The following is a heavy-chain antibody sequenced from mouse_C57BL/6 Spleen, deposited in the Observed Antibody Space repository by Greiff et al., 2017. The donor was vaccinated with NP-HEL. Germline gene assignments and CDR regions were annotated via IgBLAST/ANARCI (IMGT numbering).Heavy chain of an antibody. Sequence: EVQRVESGGGLVKPGGSLKLSCAASGFTFSDYGMHWVRQAPEKGLEWVAYISSGSSTIYYADTVKGRFTISRDNAKNTLFLQMTSLRSEDTAMYYCARRIYSNYVYFDVWGTGTTVTVSS. D-gene: IGHD2-5*01. J-gene: IGHJ1*03. V-gene: IGHV5-17*01. CDR3: ARRIYSNYVYFDV. CDR1: GFTFSDYG. CDR2: ISSGSSTI.